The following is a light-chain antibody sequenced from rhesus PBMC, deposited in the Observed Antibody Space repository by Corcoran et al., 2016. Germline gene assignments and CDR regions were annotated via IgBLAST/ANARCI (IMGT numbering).Light chain of an antibody. Sequence: DIQMTQSPSSLSASVGDRVTTTCRASQGITNDLAWYQQKPGETPKLLIYEASSLQSGIPSRFSGSGSGTAFTLTISSLQPEDFATYYCRRYYITPYSFGQGTKVEIK. CDR2: EAS. CDR1: QGITND. J-gene: IGKJ2*01. CDR3: RRYYITPYS. V-gene: IGKV1S17*01.